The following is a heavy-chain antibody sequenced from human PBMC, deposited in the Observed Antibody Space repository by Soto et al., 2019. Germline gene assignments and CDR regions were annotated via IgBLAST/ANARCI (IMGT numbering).Heavy chain of an antibody. CDR2: IWYDGSNK. V-gene: IGHV3-33*01. J-gene: IGHJ5*02. D-gene: IGHD3-22*01. Sequence: QVQLVESGGGVVQPGRSLRLSCAASGFTFSSYGMHWVRQAPGKGLEWVAVIWYDGSNKYYADSVKGRFTISRDNSKNTLYLQMNSLRAEDTAVYYCARDVQRFDSSGYYTGNWFDPWGQGTLVTVSS. CDR3: ARDVQRFDSSGYYTGNWFDP. CDR1: GFTFSSYG.